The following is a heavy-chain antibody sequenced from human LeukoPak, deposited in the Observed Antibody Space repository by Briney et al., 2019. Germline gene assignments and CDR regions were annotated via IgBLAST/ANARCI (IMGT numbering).Heavy chain of an antibody. J-gene: IGHJ5*02. CDR2: INPNSGGT. D-gene: IGHD3-3*01. V-gene: IGHV1-2*02. Sequence: ASVKVSCKASGYTFTGYYMHWVRQAPGQRLEWMGWINPNSGGTNYAQKFQGRVTMTRDTSISTAYMELSRLRSDDTAVYYCARDPYYDFWSGVFDPWGPGTLVTVSS. CDR3: ARDPYYDFWSGVFDP. CDR1: GYTFTGYY.